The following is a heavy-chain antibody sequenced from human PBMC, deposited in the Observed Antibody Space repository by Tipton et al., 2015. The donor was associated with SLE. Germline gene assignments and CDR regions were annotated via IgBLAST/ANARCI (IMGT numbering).Heavy chain of an antibody. CDR2: IYVGGTT. J-gene: IGHJ6*03. CDR3: ARGGDYWSGPASYYYYHYYTDV. Sequence: TLSLTCTVSGGSISDHYWSWIRQPAGKGLEWIGRIYVGGTTNSNPSLKSRVTLSVDTSKNQFSLKLSSVTAADTAVYYCARGGDYWSGPASYYYYHYYTDVWGKGTTVTVSS. D-gene: IGHD3-3*01. CDR1: GGSISDHY. V-gene: IGHV4-4*07.